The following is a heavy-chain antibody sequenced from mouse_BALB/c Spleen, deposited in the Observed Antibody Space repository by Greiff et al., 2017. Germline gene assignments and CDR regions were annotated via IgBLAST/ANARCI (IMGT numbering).Heavy chain of an antibody. V-gene: IGHV5-6-3*01. J-gene: IGHJ3*01. Sequence: EVQRVESGGGLVQPGGSLKLSCAASGFTFSSYGMSWVRQTPDKRLELVATINSNGGSTYYPDSVKGRFTISRDNAKNTLYLQMSSLKSEDTAMYYCAREDGNYFFAYWGQGTLVTVSA. CDR2: INSNGGST. CDR3: AREDGNYFFAY. D-gene: IGHD2-1*01. CDR1: GFTFSSYG.